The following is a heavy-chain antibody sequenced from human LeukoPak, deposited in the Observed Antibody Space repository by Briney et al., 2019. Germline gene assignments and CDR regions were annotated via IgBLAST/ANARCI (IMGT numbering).Heavy chain of an antibody. V-gene: IGHV3-9*01. CDR2: ISWNSGSI. J-gene: IGHJ4*02. CDR3: ARDSGWFRFDY. Sequence: GGSLRPSCAASGFTFDDYAMHWVRQAPGKGLEWVSGISWNSGSIGYADSVKGRFTISRDNAKNSLYLQTNSLRVDDTAVYYCARDSGWFRFDYWGQGTLVTVSS. CDR1: GFTFDDYA. D-gene: IGHD6-19*01.